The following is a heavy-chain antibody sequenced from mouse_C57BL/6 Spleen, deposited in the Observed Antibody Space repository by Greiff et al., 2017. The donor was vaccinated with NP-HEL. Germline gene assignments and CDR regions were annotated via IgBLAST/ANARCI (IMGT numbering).Heavy chain of an antibody. CDR2: IDPSDSYT. CDR1: GYTFTSYW. CDR3: ARRGGGCAD. J-gene: IGHJ3*01. V-gene: IGHV1-50*01. Sequence: QVQLQQPGAELVKPGASVKLSCKASGYTFTSYWMQWVKQRPGQGLEWIGEIDPSDSYTNYNQKFKGKATLTVDTSSSTAYMQLSSLTSEDAAVDYCARRGGGCADWGQGTLVTVSA.